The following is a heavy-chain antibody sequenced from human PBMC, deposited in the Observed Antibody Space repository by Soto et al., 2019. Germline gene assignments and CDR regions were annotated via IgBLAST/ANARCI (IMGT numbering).Heavy chain of an antibody. CDR1: GYTFSNHW. CDR2: IYPGDSES. J-gene: IGHJ4*02. D-gene: IGHD6-19*01. CDR3: SSASTGWRHWFCY. V-gene: IGHV5-51*01. Sequence: GESLKISCRGSGYTFSNHWIASACQTPGKGLQWMGIIYPGDSESRYSPSFQGHLTISADTSLTTAYLQGSSLKPADSAMYYCSSASTGWRHWFCYWVQGTL.